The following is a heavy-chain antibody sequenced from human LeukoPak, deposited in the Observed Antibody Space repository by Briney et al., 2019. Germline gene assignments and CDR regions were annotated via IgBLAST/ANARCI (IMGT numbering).Heavy chain of an antibody. Sequence: GASVKVSCKASGYTFTSYDINWVRQATGQGLEWMGWMNPNSGNTGYAQKFQGRVTMTRNTSISTAYMELSSLRSEDTAVYYCARVESGSYYDAFDIWGQGTVVTVSS. CDR3: ARVESGSYYDAFDI. CDR1: GYTFTSYD. CDR2: MNPNSGNT. J-gene: IGHJ3*02. V-gene: IGHV1-8*01. D-gene: IGHD1-26*01.